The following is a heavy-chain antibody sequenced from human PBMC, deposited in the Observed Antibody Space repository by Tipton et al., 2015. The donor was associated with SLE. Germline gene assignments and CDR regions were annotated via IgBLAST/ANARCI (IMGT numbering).Heavy chain of an antibody. D-gene: IGHD7-27*01. V-gene: IGHV4-34*01. J-gene: IGHJ3*02. CDR3: ARGLTAETGGDAFDI. CDR1: GGSFSGYY. CDR2: INHSGDT. Sequence: LRLSCAVYGGSFSGYYWTWIRQPPGKGLEWIGEINHSGDTNYNPSLKSRVTISVDTPKNHFSLELGSVTAADTAVYYCARGLTAETGGDAFDIWGQGTMVAVSS.